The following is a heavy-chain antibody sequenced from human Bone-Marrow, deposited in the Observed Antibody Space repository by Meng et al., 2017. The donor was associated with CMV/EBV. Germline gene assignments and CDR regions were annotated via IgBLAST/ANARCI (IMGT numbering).Heavy chain of an antibody. CDR1: GGTFSNYA. Sequence: SVKVSCKASGGTFSNYAISWVRQAPGQGLEWMGGIIPILGIANYAQKFQGRVTITADKSTSTAYMELSSLRSEDTAVYYCAREWGITIFGVVIKRSSGLDPWGQGTLVTVSS. CDR2: IIPILGIA. D-gene: IGHD3-3*01. V-gene: IGHV1-69*10. J-gene: IGHJ5*02. CDR3: AREWGITIFGVVIKRSSGLDP.